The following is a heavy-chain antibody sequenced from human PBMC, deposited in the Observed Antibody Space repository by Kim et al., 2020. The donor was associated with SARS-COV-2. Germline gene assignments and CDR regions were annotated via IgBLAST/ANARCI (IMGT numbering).Heavy chain of an antibody. V-gene: IGHV4-59*13. D-gene: IGHD3-22*01. CDR2: IYYSGST. J-gene: IGHJ4*02. CDR3: ARGKYYYDSSGYYPILFDY. CDR1: GGSISSYY. Sequence: SETLSLTCTVSGGSISSYYWSCIRQPPGKGLEWIGYIYYSGSTNYNPSLKSRVTISVDTSKNQFSLKLSSVTAADTAVYYCARGKYYYDSSGYYPILFDYWGQGTLVTVSS.